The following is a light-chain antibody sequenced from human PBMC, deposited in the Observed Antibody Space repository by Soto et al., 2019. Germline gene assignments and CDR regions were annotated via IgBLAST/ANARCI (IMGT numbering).Light chain of an antibody. J-gene: IGLJ1*01. Sequence: QSVLTQPRPVSGSPGQSVTISFTGTSSVVGGYNYVSWYQQHPGKAPKLMIYDVSKRPSGVPDRFSGFKSGNTASLTISGLQAEDEADYSCCSHAGSYIYVFGTGTKVTVL. CDR1: SSVVGGYNY. CDR2: DVS. CDR3: CSHAGSYIYV. V-gene: IGLV2-11*01.